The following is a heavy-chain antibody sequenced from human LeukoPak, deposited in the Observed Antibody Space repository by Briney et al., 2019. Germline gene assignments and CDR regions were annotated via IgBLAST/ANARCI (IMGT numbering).Heavy chain of an antibody. Sequence: PGGSLRLSCAASGFTFSDYYMSWIRQAPGKGLEWVSYISSSGSTIYYADSVKGRFTISRDNAKNSLYLQMNSLRAEDTAVYYCASTYSSSWTRHLIYFQHWGQGTLVTVSS. D-gene: IGHD6-13*01. CDR1: GFTFSDYY. V-gene: IGHV3-11*01. J-gene: IGHJ1*01. CDR2: ISSSGSTI. CDR3: ASTYSSSWTRHLIYFQH.